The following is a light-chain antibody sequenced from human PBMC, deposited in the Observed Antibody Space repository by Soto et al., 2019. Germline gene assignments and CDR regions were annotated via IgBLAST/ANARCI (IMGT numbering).Light chain of an antibody. Sequence: IQMTQSPSSLSASVGDRVTITCRASQTINSYLNWYQQKPGKAPNLLISAASSLQSGVPSRFSGSGSGTDFTLTISSLQPEDFANYYCQQSYSTPWTFGQGTKVDI. J-gene: IGKJ1*01. CDR3: QQSYSTPWT. V-gene: IGKV1-39*01. CDR2: AAS. CDR1: QTINSY.